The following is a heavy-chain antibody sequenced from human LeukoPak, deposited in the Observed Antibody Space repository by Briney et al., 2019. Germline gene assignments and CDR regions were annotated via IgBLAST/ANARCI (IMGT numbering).Heavy chain of an antibody. CDR2: ISVYNGNT. V-gene: IGHV1-18*01. CDR3: ARDRRYFDWLLSIRDAFDI. CDR1: GYTFSNYG. J-gene: IGHJ3*02. Sequence: GASVKVSCKASGYTFSNYGISWVRQAPGQGPEWMGWISVYNGNTNYAQKVQGRVTMTTDTSTNTAYMELRSLRSDDTAVYYCARDRRYFDWLLSIRDAFDIWGQGTMVTVSS. D-gene: IGHD3-9*01.